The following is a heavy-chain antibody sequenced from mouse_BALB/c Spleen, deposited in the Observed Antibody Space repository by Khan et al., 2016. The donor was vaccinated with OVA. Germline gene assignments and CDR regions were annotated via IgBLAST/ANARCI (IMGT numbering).Heavy chain of an antibody. CDR2: INPSNGYT. D-gene: IGHD2-14*01. J-gene: IGHJ3*01. Sequence: QVQLQQSGAELARPGASVKMSCKASGYTFTSYTIHWIKLRPGQGLEWIGYINPSNGYTNYNQNFKDRATLTADKSSTTAYMQLSSLTSDDSAVFNWVRDGAYYRNDGWFAYWGQGTLVTVSA. CDR3: VRDGAYYRNDGWFAY. CDR1: GYTFTSYT. V-gene: IGHV1-4*01.